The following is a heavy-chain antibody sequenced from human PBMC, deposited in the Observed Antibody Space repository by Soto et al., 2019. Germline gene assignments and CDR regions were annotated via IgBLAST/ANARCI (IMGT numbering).Heavy chain of an antibody. D-gene: IGHD3-22*01. CDR1: GFTLSSYA. J-gene: IGHJ4*02. CDR3: AKGPGYYDSSGYLAFDY. Sequence: GGSLRLSCGASGFTLSSYAISWVRQAPGKGLEWVSAISGSGGSTYYADSVKGRFTISRDNSKNTLYLQMNSLRAEDTAVYYCAKGPGYYDSSGYLAFDYWGQGTLVTVSS. V-gene: IGHV3-23*01. CDR2: ISGSGGST.